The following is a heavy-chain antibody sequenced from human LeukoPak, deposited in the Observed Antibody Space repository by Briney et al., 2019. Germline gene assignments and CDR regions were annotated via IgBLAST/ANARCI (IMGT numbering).Heavy chain of an antibody. J-gene: IGHJ4*02. CDR2: IWYDGSNK. D-gene: IGHD2-2*02. CDR3: ASDRRIVVVPAGIDRGAFFNY. Sequence: AGGSLRLSCAASGFTFSSYGMHWVRQAPGKGLEWVAVIWYDGSNKYYADSVKGRFTISRDNSKNTLYLQMNSLRAEDTAVYYCASDRRIVVVPAGIDRGAFFNYWGQGTLVTVSS. V-gene: IGHV3-33*01. CDR1: GFTFSSYG.